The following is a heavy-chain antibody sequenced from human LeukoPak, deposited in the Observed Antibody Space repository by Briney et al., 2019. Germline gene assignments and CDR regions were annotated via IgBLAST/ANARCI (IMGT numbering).Heavy chain of an antibody. CDR1: GFTFSDYY. J-gene: IGHJ6*02. V-gene: IGHV3-11*05. D-gene: IGHD2/OR15-2a*01. Sequence: GGSLSLSCAASGFTFSDYYINWIHQAPGKGLEWLSYISGNSRFREYADSVKGRFTISRDNARNLLFLQMDSLRAEDTAVYYCARDLNTGMDVWGRGTTVTVSS. CDR3: ARDLNTGMDV. CDR2: ISGNSRFR.